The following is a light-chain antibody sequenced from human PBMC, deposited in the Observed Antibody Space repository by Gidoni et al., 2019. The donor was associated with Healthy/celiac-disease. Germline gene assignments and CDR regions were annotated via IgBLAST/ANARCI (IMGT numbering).Light chain of an antibody. CDR1: QDISNY. V-gene: IGKV1-33*01. Sequence: DIQMPQSPSSLSASVGDRVTITCQASQDISNYLNWYQQKTGKAPKLLIYDASNLETGVPSRFSGSGSGTDFTFTISSLEPEDIATYYCQQYDNPFTFGPGTKVDIK. CDR2: DAS. J-gene: IGKJ3*01. CDR3: QQYDNPFT.